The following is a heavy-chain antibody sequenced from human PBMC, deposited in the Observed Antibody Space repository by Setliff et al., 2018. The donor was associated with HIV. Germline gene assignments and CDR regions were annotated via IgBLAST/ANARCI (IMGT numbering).Heavy chain of an antibody. J-gene: IGHJ3*02. CDR2: ISNIDGST. CDR3: AKEEYTSGRCGAFGI. CDR1: GFIVSSNH. Sequence: PGGSLRLSCAASGFIVSSNHMSWVRQAPGKGLEWVSTISNIDGSTYFADSVKGRFTISGDSSKNTVYLQLNSLRVEDTAVYFCAKEEYTSGRCGAFGIWGQGTVVTVSS. V-gene: IGHV3-23*01. D-gene: IGHD6-19*01.